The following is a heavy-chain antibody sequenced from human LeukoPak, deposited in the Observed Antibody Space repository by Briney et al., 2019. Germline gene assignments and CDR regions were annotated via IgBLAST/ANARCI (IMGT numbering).Heavy chain of an antibody. CDR3: ARGDRGDGTFDY. CDR2: IYYSGST. D-gene: IGHD5-24*01. V-gene: IGHV4-59*12. Sequence: SETLSLTCIVSGVPISSYYWSWIRQPPGKGLEWIGYIYYSGSTYYNPSLKSRVTISVDTSKNQLSLKLSSVTAADTAVYYCARGDRGDGTFDYWGQGTLVTVSS. CDR1: GVPISSYY. J-gene: IGHJ4*02.